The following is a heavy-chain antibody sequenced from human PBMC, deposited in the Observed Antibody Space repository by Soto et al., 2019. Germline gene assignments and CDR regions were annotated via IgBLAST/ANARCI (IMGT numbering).Heavy chain of an antibody. CDR2: IIPIFGTA. J-gene: IGHJ6*02. CDR1: GGTFSSYA. Sequence: SVKVSCKASGGTFSSYAISWVRQAPGQGLEWMGGIIPIFGTANYAQKFQGRVTITADESTSIAYMELSSLRSEDTAVYYCARADFWSGYYTGAYYYGMDVWGQGATVTVSS. V-gene: IGHV1-69*13. D-gene: IGHD3-3*01. CDR3: ARADFWSGYYTGAYYYGMDV.